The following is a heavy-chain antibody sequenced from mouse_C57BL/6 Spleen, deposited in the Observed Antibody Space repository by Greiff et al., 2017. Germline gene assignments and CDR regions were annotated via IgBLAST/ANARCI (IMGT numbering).Heavy chain of an antibody. CDR2: IYPGDGDT. J-gene: IGHJ3*01. Sequence: QVQLQQSGAELVKPGASVKISCKASGYAFSSYWMNWVKQRPGKGLEWIGQIYPGDGDTNYNGKFKGKATLTADKSSSTAYMQLSSLTSEDTAVYYCARDSSGYWFAYWGQGTLVTVSA. CDR1: GYAFSSYW. CDR3: ARDSSGYWFAY. V-gene: IGHV1-80*01. D-gene: IGHD3-2*02.